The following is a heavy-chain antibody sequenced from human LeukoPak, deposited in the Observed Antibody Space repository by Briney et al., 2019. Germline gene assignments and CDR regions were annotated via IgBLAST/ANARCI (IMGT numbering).Heavy chain of an antibody. V-gene: IGHV3-21*01. J-gene: IGHJ4*02. D-gene: IGHD6-19*01. CDR2: ISSRSSYI. Sequence: GGSLRLSCAASGFTFSSYSMNWVRQAPGKGLEWVSSISSRSSYIYYADSVKGRFAISRDNAKNSLYLQMNSLRAEDTAVYYCARGAVAGIYYFDYWGQGTLVTVSS. CDR3: ARGAVAGIYYFDY. CDR1: GFTFSSYS.